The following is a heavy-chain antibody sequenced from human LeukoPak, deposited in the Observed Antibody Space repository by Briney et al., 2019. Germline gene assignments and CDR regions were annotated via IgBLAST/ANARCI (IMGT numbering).Heavy chain of an antibody. Sequence: GGSLRLSCAASGFTFTNAWMNWVRQAPGKGLEWVGRIKSKADGETIDYAAPVKGRFTFSRDDSKNMLYLQMNSLRSEDTAVYYCSTLTSRGLSDSWGQGTLVTVSS. D-gene: IGHD1-20*01. CDR1: GFTFTNAW. CDR3: STLTSRGLSDS. CDR2: IKSKADGETI. V-gene: IGHV3-15*07. J-gene: IGHJ4*02.